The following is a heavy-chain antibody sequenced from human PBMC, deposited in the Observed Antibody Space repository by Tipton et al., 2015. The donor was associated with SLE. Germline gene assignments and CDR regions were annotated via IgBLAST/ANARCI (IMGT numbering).Heavy chain of an antibody. Sequence: GPLRLSCAASGFTFSSYSMNWVRQAPGKGLEWVSSISSSSSYIYYADSVKGRFTISRDNAKNSLYLQMNSLRAEDTAVYYCARDPGGGSSWPEYFQHWGQGTLVTVSS. J-gene: IGHJ1*01. D-gene: IGHD6-13*01. V-gene: IGHV3-21*01. CDR2: ISSSSSYI. CDR1: GFTFSSYS. CDR3: ARDPGGGSSWPEYFQH.